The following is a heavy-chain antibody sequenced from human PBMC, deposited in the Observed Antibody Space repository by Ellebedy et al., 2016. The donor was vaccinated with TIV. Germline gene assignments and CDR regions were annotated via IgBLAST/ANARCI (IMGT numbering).Heavy chain of an antibody. D-gene: IGHD2-21*02. CDR2: IKQDGRQN. Sequence: PGGSLRPSCAASGFTFRSYWITWVRQAPGKGLEWVANIKQDGRQNYYVESVKGRFAISRDNAKNSLYLQMNSLRAEDTAVYYWARSQMGYCGGDCYSPWYFDLWGRGTLVTVSS. CDR3: ARSQMGYCGGDCYSPWYFDL. CDR1: GFTFRSYW. J-gene: IGHJ2*01. V-gene: IGHV3-7*01.